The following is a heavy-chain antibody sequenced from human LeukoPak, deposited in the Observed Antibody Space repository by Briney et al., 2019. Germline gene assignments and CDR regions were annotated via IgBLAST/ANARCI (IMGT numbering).Heavy chain of an antibody. D-gene: IGHD3-3*01. V-gene: IGHV1-8*01. CDR3: AKEGAYYDFWSGYSPSHGIFDY. CDR1: GYSFTISD. J-gene: IGHJ4*02. CDR2: MNPNSGNK. Sequence: ASVTVSCKASGYSFTISDINWVRQAAGQGLEWVGWMNPNSGNKGYAQKYQGRVTMTRNTSINTAYMELSSLRSEDTAVYYCAKEGAYYDFWSGYSPSHGIFDYWGQGTLVAVSS.